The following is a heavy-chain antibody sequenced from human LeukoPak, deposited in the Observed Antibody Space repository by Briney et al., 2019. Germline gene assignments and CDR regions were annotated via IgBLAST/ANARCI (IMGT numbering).Heavy chain of an antibody. CDR2: ISSSGSTI. CDR1: GFTFSDYY. Sequence: GGSPRLSCAASGFTFSDYYMSWIRQAPGKGLEWVSYISSSGSTIYYADSVKGRFTISRDNAKNSLYLQMNSLRAEDTAVYYCARDQGATSGSYPLDYWGQGTLVTVSS. D-gene: IGHD1-26*01. J-gene: IGHJ4*02. V-gene: IGHV3-11*01. CDR3: ARDQGATSGSYPLDY.